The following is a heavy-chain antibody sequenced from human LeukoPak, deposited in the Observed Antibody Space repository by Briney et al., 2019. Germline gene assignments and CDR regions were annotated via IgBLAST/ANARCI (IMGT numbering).Heavy chain of an antibody. Sequence: WASVQVSFQASGGTFSSYAISWVRQAPGKGLEWMGGIIPIFGTANYAQKFQARVTITTDESTSTAYMELSSLRSEDTAVYYCARARSKSSSYDFDYWGQGTLVTVSS. CDR3: ARARSKSSSYDFDY. CDR1: GGTFSSYA. CDR2: IIPIFGTA. V-gene: IGHV1-69*05. J-gene: IGHJ4*02. D-gene: IGHD6-6*01.